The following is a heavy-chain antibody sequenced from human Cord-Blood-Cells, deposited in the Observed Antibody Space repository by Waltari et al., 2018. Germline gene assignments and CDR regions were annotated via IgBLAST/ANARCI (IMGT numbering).Heavy chain of an antibody. CDR1: GYTFPSYD. V-gene: IGHV1-8*01. CDR3: AHITGDPIWGDAFDI. J-gene: IGHJ3*02. D-gene: IGHD7-27*01. CDR2: MNPNSGNT. Sequence: QVQLVQSGAEVKKPGASVKVSCKASGYTFPSYDINWVRQATGQGLGWMGWMNPNSGNTGYAQKFQGRVTMTRNTSISTAYMELSSLRSEDTAVYYCAHITGDPIWGDAFDIWGQGTMVTVSS.